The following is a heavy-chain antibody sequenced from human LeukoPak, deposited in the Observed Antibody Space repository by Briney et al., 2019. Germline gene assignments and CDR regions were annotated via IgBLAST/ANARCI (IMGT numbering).Heavy chain of an antibody. D-gene: IGHD2-15*01. Sequence: ASVKVSCKASGYTFTCYYMHWVRQAPGQGLEWMGWINPNSGGTNYAQKFQGRVTMTRDTSISTAYMELSRLRSDDTAVYYCARDGRYCSGGSCSAPHYMDVWGKGTTVTVSS. CDR2: INPNSGGT. CDR1: GYTFTCYY. J-gene: IGHJ6*03. CDR3: ARDGRYCSGGSCSAPHYMDV. V-gene: IGHV1-2*02.